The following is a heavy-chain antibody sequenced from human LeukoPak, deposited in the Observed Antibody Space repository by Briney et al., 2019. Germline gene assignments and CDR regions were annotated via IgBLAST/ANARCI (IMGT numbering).Heavy chain of an antibody. D-gene: IGHD1-1*01. J-gene: IGHJ3*02. CDR1: GGSISSYY. CDR3: ARDGRNDAFDI. V-gene: IGHV4-59*01. Sequence: PSETLSLTCTVSGGSISSYYWSWIRQPPGKGLEWIGYIYYSGSTNYNPSLKSRVTISVDTSKNQFSLKLSSVTAADTAVYYCARDGRNDAFDIWGQGTMVTVSS. CDR2: IYYSGST.